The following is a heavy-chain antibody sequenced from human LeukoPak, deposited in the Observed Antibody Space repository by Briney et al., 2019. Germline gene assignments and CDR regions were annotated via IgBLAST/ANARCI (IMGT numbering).Heavy chain of an antibody. Sequence: SETLSLTCAVYGGSFSGYYRSWIRQPPGKGLEWIGQINHSGSTNYNPSLKSRVTISVDTSKNQFSLKLSSVTAADTAVYYCARIGLTRGSGWNFDYWGQGTLVTVSS. CDR1: GGSFSGYY. J-gene: IGHJ4*02. CDR3: ARIGLTRGSGWNFDY. CDR2: INHSGST. V-gene: IGHV4-34*01. D-gene: IGHD6-19*01.